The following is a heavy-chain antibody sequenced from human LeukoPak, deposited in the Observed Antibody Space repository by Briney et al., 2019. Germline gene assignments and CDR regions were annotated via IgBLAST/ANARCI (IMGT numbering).Heavy chain of an antibody. J-gene: IGHJ4*02. CDR2: ISYDGSNK. CDR1: GFTFSSYG. V-gene: IGHV3-30*18. CDR3: AKDQTWRISSGYPPDY. Sequence: GRSLRLSCAASGFTFSSYGMHWDRQAPGKGLEWVAVISYDGSNKYYADSVKGRFTISRDNSKSTLYLQMNSLRAQDTAVYYCAKDQTWRISSGYPPDYWGQGTLVTVSS. D-gene: IGHD3-22*01.